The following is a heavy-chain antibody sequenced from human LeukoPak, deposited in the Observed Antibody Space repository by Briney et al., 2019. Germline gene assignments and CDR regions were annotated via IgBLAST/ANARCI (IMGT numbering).Heavy chain of an antibody. V-gene: IGHV4-4*07. D-gene: IGHD3-22*01. CDR2: LYTSGST. J-gene: IGHJ4*02. Sequence: TASETLPLTCTVSGGSITDYHWIWIRQPAGKGLEWIGRLYTSGSTNYNPSLKSRVSMSVDTSKQQFSLRLSSVTAADTAIYYCASDYFDRTGYYGFIYWGQGSLVTISS. CDR3: ASDYFDRTGYYGFIY. CDR1: GGSITDYH.